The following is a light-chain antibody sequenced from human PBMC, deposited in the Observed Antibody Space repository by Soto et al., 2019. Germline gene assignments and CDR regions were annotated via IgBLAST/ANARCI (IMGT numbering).Light chain of an antibody. Sequence: ILLTQSPGTLSLSPGERATLSCRASQSVSSSYLAWYQQKPGQAPRLLIYGASSRATGIPDRFSGSGSGTDFTLTISRLEPEDFAVYYCQQYGSPPPGFTFGGGTKVDIK. CDR3: QQYGSPPPGFT. CDR1: QSVSSSY. J-gene: IGKJ4*01. CDR2: GAS. V-gene: IGKV3-20*01.